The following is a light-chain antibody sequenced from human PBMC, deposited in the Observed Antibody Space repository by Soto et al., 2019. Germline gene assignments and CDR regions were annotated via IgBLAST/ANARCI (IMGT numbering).Light chain of an antibody. Sequence: EIVLTQFPATLSLSPGESATLSCRVSQSISTNYLAWYQQKPGQAPRLLIYAASSRLTGIPDRFSGSGSGTDFTLTISRLEPEDFAVYYCQQYGRTFGQGTRLEIK. CDR3: QQYGRT. V-gene: IGKV3-20*01. CDR1: QSISTNY. CDR2: AAS. J-gene: IGKJ5*01.